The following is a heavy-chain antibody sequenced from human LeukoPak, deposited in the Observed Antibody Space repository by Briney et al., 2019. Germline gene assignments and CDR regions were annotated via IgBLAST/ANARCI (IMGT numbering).Heavy chain of an antibody. CDR3: TRDRGGSYSAIDY. CDR2: ISSSSITI. CDR1: GFTFSSYS. Sequence: GGSLRLSCAASGFTFSSYSLNWVRQAPGKGLEWVSFISSSSITIYYADSVKGRFTISRDNAEKSLYLQMNSLRAEDTAVYYCTRDRGGSYSAIDYWGQGTLVTVSS. J-gene: IGHJ4*02. V-gene: IGHV3-48*04. D-gene: IGHD2-15*01.